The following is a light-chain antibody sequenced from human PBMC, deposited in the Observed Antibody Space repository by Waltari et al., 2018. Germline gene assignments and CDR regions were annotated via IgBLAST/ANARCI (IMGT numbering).Light chain of an antibody. V-gene: IGLV3-21*02. CDR3: QVWDSRTDHVV. J-gene: IGLJ2*01. Sequence: SYVLTQPPSVSVAPGQPAALTCGGYKIPREGVHWYQQKPGQAPVRVLSDATDRPSGIPERFSGSNSGTMATLTISRVEAGDEADYYCQVWDSRTDHVVFGGGTKVTVL. CDR1: KIPREG. CDR2: DAT.